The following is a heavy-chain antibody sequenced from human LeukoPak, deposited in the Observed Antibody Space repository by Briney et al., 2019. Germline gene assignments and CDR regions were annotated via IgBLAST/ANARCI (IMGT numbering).Heavy chain of an antibody. J-gene: IGHJ4*02. CDR1: GFTFSDYY. CDR2: TSSSGSTI. Sequence: GGSLRLSCAASGFTFSDYYMSWIRQAPGKGLEWVSYTSSSGSTIYYADSVKGRFTISRDNAYNSLYLQMNSLRAEDTAVYYCARYQGSDTVVTPSPLDYWGQGTLVTVSS. D-gene: IGHD4-23*01. CDR3: ARYQGSDTVVTPSPLDY. V-gene: IGHV3-11*01.